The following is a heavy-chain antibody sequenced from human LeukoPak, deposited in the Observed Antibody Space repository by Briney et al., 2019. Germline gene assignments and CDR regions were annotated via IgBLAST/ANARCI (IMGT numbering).Heavy chain of an antibody. CDR1: GFTFSSFE. CDR2: LSPSGGIT. V-gene: IGHV3-23*01. CDR3: AKGVNYFVLGY. Sequence: LPGGSLRLSCAASGFTFSSFEMNWVRQAPGKGLEWVSALSPSGGITYYEDSVKGRFTISRDNSKNTLYLQMNSLSAEDTAVYYCAKGVNYFVLGYWGQGTLVTISS. J-gene: IGHJ4*02. D-gene: IGHD3-10*02.